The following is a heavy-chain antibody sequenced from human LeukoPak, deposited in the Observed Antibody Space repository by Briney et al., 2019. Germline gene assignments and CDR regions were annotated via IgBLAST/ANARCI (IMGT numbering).Heavy chain of an antibody. D-gene: IGHD6-19*01. Sequence: GGSLRLSCAASGFTFSSYSMNSVRQAPGKGLEWVSSISSSSSYIYYADSVKGRFTISRDNAKNSLYLQMNSLRAEDTAVYYCARGARSSGWYFDYWGQGTLVTVSS. V-gene: IGHV3-21*01. CDR2: ISSSSSYI. CDR3: ARGARSSGWYFDY. J-gene: IGHJ4*02. CDR1: GFTFSSYS.